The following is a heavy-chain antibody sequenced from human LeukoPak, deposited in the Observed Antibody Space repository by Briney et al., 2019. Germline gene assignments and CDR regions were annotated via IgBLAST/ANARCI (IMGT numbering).Heavy chain of an antibody. Sequence: SETLSLTCTVSGYSISSGYYWGWIRQPPGKGLEWIGSIYHSGSTYYNPSLKSRVTISVDTSKNQFSLKLSSVTAADTAVYYCAAVGYYDSSADYWGQGTLVTVSS. CDR3: AAVGYYDSSADY. V-gene: IGHV4-38-2*02. CDR1: GYSISSGYY. CDR2: IYHSGST. D-gene: IGHD3-22*01. J-gene: IGHJ4*02.